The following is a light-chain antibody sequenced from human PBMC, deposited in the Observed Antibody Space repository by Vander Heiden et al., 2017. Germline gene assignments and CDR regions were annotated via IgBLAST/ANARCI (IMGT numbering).Light chain of an antibody. V-gene: IGKV1-5*03. CDR3: QQYNSYSS. CDR1: QSISSW. Sequence: DIQMTLPPSTLSASVGDRVTNTCRASQSISSWLAWYQQKPGKAPKLLIYKASSLESGVPSRFSGSGSGTEFTLTISSLQPDDFATYYCQQYNSYSSFGQGTKLEIK. J-gene: IGKJ2*01. CDR2: KAS.